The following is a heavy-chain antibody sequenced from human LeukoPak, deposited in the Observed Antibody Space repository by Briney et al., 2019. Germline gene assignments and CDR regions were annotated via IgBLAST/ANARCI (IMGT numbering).Heavy chain of an antibody. CDR3: AGAGSSYGYGYTFHI. V-gene: IGHV3-66*01. CDR1: GFTVSSNY. J-gene: IGHJ3*02. CDR2: LYSGGKT. D-gene: IGHD5-18*01. Sequence: GGSLRLSCAASGFTVSSNYMSWVRQAPGKGLECVSVLYSGGKTYYADSAKGRFTISRDNSKNTLFLQMNSLGAEDTAVYYCAGAGSSYGYGYTFHIWGQGTMVTVSS.